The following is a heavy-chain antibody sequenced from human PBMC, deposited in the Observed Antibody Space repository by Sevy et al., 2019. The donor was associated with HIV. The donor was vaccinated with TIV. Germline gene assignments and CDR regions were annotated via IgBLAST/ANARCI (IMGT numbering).Heavy chain of an antibody. CDR2: ISYDGSNK. V-gene: IGHV3-30*18. CDR3: AKDLHYYGSGRNFDY. CDR1: GFTFSSFA. J-gene: IGHJ4*02. Sequence: GGSLRLSCAASGFTFSSFAMHWVRQAPGKGLEWVAVISYDGSNKSYADSVKSRFTISRDNSKSRLYLQMNSLRVDDMALYYCAKDLHYYGSGRNFDYWGQGTVVTVSS. D-gene: IGHD3-10*01.